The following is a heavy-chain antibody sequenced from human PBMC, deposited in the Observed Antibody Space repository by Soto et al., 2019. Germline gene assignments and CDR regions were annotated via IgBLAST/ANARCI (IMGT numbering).Heavy chain of an antibody. Sequence: QVQLVESGGGLVKPGGSLRLSCAASGFTFSDYYMSWIRQAPGKGLEWVSYISSSGSTIYYADFVKGRFTISRDNAKNSLYLQMNSLRAEDTAVYYCAREINSNYDSWSGYYSHYYYYGMDVWGQGTTVTASS. CDR1: GFTFSDYY. CDR3: AREINSNYDSWSGYYSHYYYYGMDV. D-gene: IGHD3-3*01. J-gene: IGHJ6*02. CDR2: ISSSGSTI. V-gene: IGHV3-11*01.